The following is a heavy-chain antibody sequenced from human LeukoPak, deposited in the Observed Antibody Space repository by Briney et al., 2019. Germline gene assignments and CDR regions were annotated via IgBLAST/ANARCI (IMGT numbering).Heavy chain of an antibody. V-gene: IGHV4-30-4*08. CDR3: GGGLGYCSSTRCPPDS. CDR1: GVSITGNDQF. CDR2: IDYSGTT. D-gene: IGHD2-2*01. Sequence: SETLSLTCTVSGVSITGNDQFWSWIRQPPGKGLEGIGYIDYSGTTYYNPALKCRVNMSRDTSKNHFYLNLNSVTAADTAFYYCGGGLGYCSSTRCPPDSWGQGTLVTVSS. J-gene: IGHJ5*01.